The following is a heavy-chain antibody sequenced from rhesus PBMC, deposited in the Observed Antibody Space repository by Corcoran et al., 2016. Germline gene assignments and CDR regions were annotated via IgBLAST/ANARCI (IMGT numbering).Heavy chain of an antibody. J-gene: IGHJ5-1*01. Sequence: QVQLQESGPGLVKPSETLSLTCAVSGGSFSSYWWSWIRQPPGKGLEWIGEINGNSGSTNYNPSLKSRVTISQDASKNQFSLKLGSVTAADTAVYYCARYLIIPYNRFYVWGPGVLVTVSS. CDR2: INGNSGST. V-gene: IGHV4-80*01. CDR1: GGSFSSYW. D-gene: IGHD3-22*01. CDR3: ARYLIIPYNRFYV.